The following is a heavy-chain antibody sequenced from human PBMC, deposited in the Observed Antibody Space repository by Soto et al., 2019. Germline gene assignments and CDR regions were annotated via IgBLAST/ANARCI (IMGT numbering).Heavy chain of an antibody. CDR1: GYTFTSYD. CDR3: AREGVVAATRGYYYYYYMDV. J-gene: IGHJ6*03. Sequence: ASVKVSCKASGYTFTSYDINWVRQATGQGLEWMGWMNPNSGNTGYAQKFQGRVTMTRNTSISTAYMELSSLRSEDTAVYYCAREGVVAATRGYYYYYYMDVWGKGTTVTVS. CDR2: MNPNSGNT. D-gene: IGHD2-15*01. V-gene: IGHV1-8*01.